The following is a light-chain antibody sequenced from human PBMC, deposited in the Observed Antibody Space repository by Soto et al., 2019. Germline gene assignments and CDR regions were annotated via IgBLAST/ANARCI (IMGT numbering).Light chain of an antibody. V-gene: IGKV3-20*01. CDR3: QQYGSSPRT. CDR2: DAS. Sequence: EIVTTQSPVTLSVSPGERATLSCRASESVGSNLAWYQQKPGQPPRLLIYDASIRETGIPARFSGSGSGTDFTLTISRLEPEDFAVYYCQQYGSSPRTFGQGTKVDI. J-gene: IGKJ1*01. CDR1: ESVGSN.